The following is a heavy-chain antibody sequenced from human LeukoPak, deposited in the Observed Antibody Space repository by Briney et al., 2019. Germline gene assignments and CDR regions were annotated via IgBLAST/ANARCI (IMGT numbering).Heavy chain of an antibody. Sequence: ASVKVSCKASGYTFTNYAMNWVRQAPGQGLEWMGWINTDTGNPTYAQGFTGRLVFSLDTSASTAYLQISSLKAEDTAIYYCAKTLFGDPYQFPPHLFDPRGPGTLVTVSS. D-gene: IGHD2/OR15-2a*01. CDR3: AKTLFGDPYQFPPHLFDP. J-gene: IGHJ5*02. CDR2: INTDTGNP. V-gene: IGHV7-4-1*02. CDR1: GYTFTNYA.